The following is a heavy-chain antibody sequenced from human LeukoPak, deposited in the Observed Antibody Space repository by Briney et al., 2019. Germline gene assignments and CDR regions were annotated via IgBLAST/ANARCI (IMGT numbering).Heavy chain of an antibody. CDR2: IRVSGSSK. V-gene: IGHV3-48*04. D-gene: IGHD3-22*01. CDR1: GFTFSSYS. Sequence: PGRSLRLSCAASGFTFSSYSMNSVRQAPGEGLGWVSYIRVSGSSKYYSDSVKGRFTISRDNAKNSMYLKMNSLRAEDTAVYYCVREGYYDSSGYLGVFDYWGQGTLVTVSS. CDR3: VREGYYDSSGYLGVFDY. J-gene: IGHJ4*02.